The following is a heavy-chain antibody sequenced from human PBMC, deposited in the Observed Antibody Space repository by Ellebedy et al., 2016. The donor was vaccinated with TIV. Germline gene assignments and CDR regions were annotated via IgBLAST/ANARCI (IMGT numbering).Heavy chain of an antibody. Sequence: GESLKISXAASGFTFSSCSINWVRQAPGKGLEWVSSISSTSTYIYYADSVKGRFTISRDNAKSSLYLQMNSLRAEDTAVYYCAREYRVGANDAFDIWGQGTMVTVSS. CDR3: AREYRVGANDAFDI. V-gene: IGHV3-21*01. CDR1: GFTFSSCS. D-gene: IGHD1-26*01. J-gene: IGHJ3*02. CDR2: ISSTSTYI.